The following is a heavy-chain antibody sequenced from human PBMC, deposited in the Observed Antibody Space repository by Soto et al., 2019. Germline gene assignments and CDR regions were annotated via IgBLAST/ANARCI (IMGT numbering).Heavy chain of an antibody. V-gene: IGHV4-59*01. Sequence: SETLSLTCTVSGGSISSYYWSWIRQPPGKGLEWIGYIYYSGSTNYNPSLKSRVTISVDTSKNQFSLKLSSVTAADTAVYYCARGGSDYVHGMDVWGQGTTVTV. CDR2: IYYSGST. D-gene: IGHD5-12*01. CDR1: GGSISSYY. CDR3: ARGGSDYVHGMDV. J-gene: IGHJ6*02.